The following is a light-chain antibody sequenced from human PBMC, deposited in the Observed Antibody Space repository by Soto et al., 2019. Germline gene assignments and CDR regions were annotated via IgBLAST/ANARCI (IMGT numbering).Light chain of an antibody. J-gene: IGKJ3*01. Sequence: EIELTQSPATLSLSPGERATISCRASQSVSSYLAWYQQKPGQAPRLLIYDASNRATGIPARFSGSGSGTDFTLTISSLEHEDFAVYYCQQRSNWQFTFGPGTKVDIK. CDR2: DAS. CDR3: QQRSNWQFT. V-gene: IGKV3-11*01. CDR1: QSVSSY.